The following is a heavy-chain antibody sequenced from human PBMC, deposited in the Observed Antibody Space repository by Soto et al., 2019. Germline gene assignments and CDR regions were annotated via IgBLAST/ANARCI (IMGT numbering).Heavy chain of an antibody. CDR1: GGSISSYY. CDR2: IYYSGST. CDR3: ARFALLQSYYYYYYMDV. J-gene: IGHJ6*03. D-gene: IGHD2-15*01. V-gene: IGHV4-59*01. Sequence: SETLSLTCTVSGGSISSYYWSWIRQPPGKGLEWIGYIYYSGSTNYNPSLKSRVTISVDTSKNQFSLKLSSVTAADTAVYYCARFALLQSYYYYYYMDVWGKGTTVTVSS.